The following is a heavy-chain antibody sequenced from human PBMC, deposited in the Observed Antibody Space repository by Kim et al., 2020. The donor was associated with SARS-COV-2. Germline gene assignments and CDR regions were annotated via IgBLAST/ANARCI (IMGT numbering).Heavy chain of an antibody. D-gene: IGHD2-21*01. CDR1: GFTFSSYG. V-gene: IGHV3-30*18. CDR2: ISYDGSNK. Sequence: GGSLRLSCAASGFTFSSYGMHWVRQAPGKGLEWVAVISYDGSNKYYADSVKGRLSISRDNSKNTFYLQMNSLRAEDTAVYYCAKEFIRAFDIWGQGTMVTVSS. CDR3: AKEFIRAFDI. J-gene: IGHJ3*02.